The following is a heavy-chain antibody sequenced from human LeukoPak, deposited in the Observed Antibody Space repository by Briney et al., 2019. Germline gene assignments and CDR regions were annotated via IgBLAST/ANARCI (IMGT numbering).Heavy chain of an antibody. CDR1: GFTFSSYS. D-gene: IGHD1-26*01. J-gene: IGHJ4*02. V-gene: IGHV3-21*01. CDR2: ISSSSSYI. CDR3: ASHYVGGGSDY. Sequence: GGSLRLSCAAPGFTFSSYSMNWVRQAPGKGLEWVSSISSSSSYIYYADSEKGRFTISRDNAKNSLYLQMNSLRAEDTAVYYCASHYVGGGSDYWGQGTLVTVSS.